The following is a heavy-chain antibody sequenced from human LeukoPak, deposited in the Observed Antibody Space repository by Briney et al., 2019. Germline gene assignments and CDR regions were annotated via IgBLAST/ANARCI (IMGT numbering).Heavy chain of an antibody. CDR2: IIPIFGTA. CDR1: GGTFSSYA. Sequence: SVKVSCTASGGTFSSYAISWVRQAPGQGLEWMGGIIPIFGTANYAQKFQGRVTITADESTSTAYMELSSLRSEDTAVYYCARGRGDSSGYYDYWGQGTLVTVSS. D-gene: IGHD3-22*01. CDR3: ARGRGDSSGYYDY. V-gene: IGHV1-69*13. J-gene: IGHJ4*02.